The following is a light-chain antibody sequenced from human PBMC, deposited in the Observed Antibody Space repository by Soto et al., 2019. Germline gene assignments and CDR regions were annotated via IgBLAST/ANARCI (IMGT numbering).Light chain of an antibody. CDR3: QDFGSLPYT. Sequence: ELVSTQSPGTLSLSPGEGATLSCRASQSVNSGHFAWYHQKPGQAPRLLIYGASTRATGVPDRFSGSGSGTDFTLTISRLEPEDFAVYYCQDFGSLPYTFGQGTKLEIK. CDR2: GAS. V-gene: IGKV3-20*01. CDR1: QSVNSGH. J-gene: IGKJ2*01.